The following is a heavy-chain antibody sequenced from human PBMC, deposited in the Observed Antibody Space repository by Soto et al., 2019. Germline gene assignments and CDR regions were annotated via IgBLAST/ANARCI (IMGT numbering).Heavy chain of an antibody. CDR3: IGTSRDFDI. CDR1: GGSINSYY. D-gene: IGHD2-2*01. CDR2: VHYSGRT. Sequence: QVQLQESGPGLVKPSETLSLTCTVSGGSINSYYWSWVRQPPGKGLEWIGYVHYSGRTNYKTSLQSRVTMSVDTSKNQFSLNLNSMTAADTTVYYCIGTSRDFDIWGQGTLVTVSS. J-gene: IGHJ3*02. V-gene: IGHV4-59*01.